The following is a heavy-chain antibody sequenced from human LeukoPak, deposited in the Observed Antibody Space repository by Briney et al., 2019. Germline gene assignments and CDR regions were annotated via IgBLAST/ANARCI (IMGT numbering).Heavy chain of an antibody. J-gene: IGHJ1*01. CDR1: GYTFTSYD. CDR3: ARVGYSSGPGYFQH. D-gene: IGHD6-19*01. Sequence: ASVKVSCKASGYTFTSYDINWVRQATGQGLEWMGWMNPNSGNTGYAQKFQGRVTMTRNTSISTAYMELSSLRSEDTAVYYCARVGYSSGPGYFQHWGQGTLVTVSS. CDR2: MNPNSGNT. V-gene: IGHV1-8*01.